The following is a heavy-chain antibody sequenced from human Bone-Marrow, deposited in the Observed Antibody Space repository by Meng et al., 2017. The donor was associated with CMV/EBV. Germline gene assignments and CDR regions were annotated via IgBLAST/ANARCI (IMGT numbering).Heavy chain of an antibody. Sequence: SGFTFSNYHMSWVRQAPGKGLEWVSDVSGSSGYTNYADSVKGRFTISRDNAKNSLYLQMNSLRAEDTAVYYCARDLKCDSSGSSPGYWGQGTLVTVSS. J-gene: IGHJ4*02. V-gene: IGHV3-11*06. CDR2: VSGSSGYT. CDR3: ARDLKCDSSGSSPGY. D-gene: IGHD3-22*01. CDR1: GFTFSNYH.